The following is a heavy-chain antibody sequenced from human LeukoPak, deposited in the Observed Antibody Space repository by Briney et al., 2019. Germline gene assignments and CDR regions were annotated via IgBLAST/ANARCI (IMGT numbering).Heavy chain of an antibody. J-gene: IGHJ3*02. CDR1: GFIFSSYW. D-gene: IGHD3-22*01. CDR3: ARDWSFDSDDYYLYGFDI. CDR2: IKQAGSEN. Sequence: GGSLRLSCAASGFIFSSYWMTWVRQAPGKGLEWVANIKQAGSENSYVDSVKGRFTISRDNAKNSLYLQINSLRAEDTAVYYCARDWSFDSDDYYLYGFDIWGQGTRVTVSS. V-gene: IGHV3-7*01.